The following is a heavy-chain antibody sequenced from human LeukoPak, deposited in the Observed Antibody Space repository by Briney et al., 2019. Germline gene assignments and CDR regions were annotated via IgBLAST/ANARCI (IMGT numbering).Heavy chain of an antibody. CDR3: ARLTGSRAPHTFDY. V-gene: IGHV4-39*07. CDR1: GGSISIIRYY. Sequence: PSETLSLTCTVSGGSISIIRYYWGWIRQPPGKGLEWIGSIYYSGSTNYNPSLKSRVTISVDTSKNQFSLELNSVTAADTAVYYCARLTGSRAPHTFDYWGQGTLVTVSS. CDR2: IYYSGST. D-gene: IGHD2-2*01. J-gene: IGHJ4*02.